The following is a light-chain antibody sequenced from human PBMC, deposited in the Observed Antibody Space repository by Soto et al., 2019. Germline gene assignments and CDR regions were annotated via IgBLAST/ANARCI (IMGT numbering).Light chain of an antibody. V-gene: IGKV3-20*01. CDR1: QSVSSSN. CDR3: QQYGSSLPT. J-gene: IGKJ1*01. Sequence: EIVLRQYPGTLAVSRGEIATLSCRASQSVSSSNLAWYQHKPGQAPSLLIYDTSSRATGIPDRFSGSGSGTDFTLTISRLEPEDFAVYYCQQYGSSLPTFGQGTKVDIK. CDR2: DTS.